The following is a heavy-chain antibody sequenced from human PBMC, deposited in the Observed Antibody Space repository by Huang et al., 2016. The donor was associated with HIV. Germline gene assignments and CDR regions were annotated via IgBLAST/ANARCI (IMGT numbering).Heavy chain of an antibody. CDR2: IYDRGSP. CDR3: ARDTPLGATTGFDY. D-gene: IGHD1-26*01. CDR1: GGSVSSGSYY. V-gene: IGHV4-61*01. J-gene: IGHJ4*02. Sequence: QVQLQESGPGLVKPSETLSLTCTVSGGSVSSGSYYWSWIRQPPGKGLAWIGYIYDRGSPNYHPSLKSRVTISVDTSKNQFSLKLSSVTAAYTAVYYCARDTPLGATTGFDYWGQGTLVTVSS.